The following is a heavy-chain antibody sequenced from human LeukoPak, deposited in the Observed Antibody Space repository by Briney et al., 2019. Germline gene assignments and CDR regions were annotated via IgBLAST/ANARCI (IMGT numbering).Heavy chain of an antibody. V-gene: IGHV3-74*01. D-gene: IGHD3-22*01. CDR3: ARGAGSSGYYSPPDY. CDR2: INSDGSST. J-gene: IGHJ4*02. Sequence: GGSLRLSCAASGLTFSRYWMHWARQAPGKGLVWVSRINSDGSSTSYADSVKGRFTISRDNAKNTLYLQMNSLRPEDTAVYHCARGAGSSGYYSPPDYWGQGTLVTVSS. CDR1: GLTFSRYW.